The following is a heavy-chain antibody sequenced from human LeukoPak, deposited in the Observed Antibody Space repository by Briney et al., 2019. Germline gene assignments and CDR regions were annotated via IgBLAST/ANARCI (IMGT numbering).Heavy chain of an antibody. CDR2: INPNSGGT. D-gene: IGHD3-16*01. CDR1: GYTFTGYY. V-gene: IGHV1-2*02. J-gene: IGHJ6*03. CDR3: ARVRGELAGYYMDV. Sequence: ASVKVSCKASGYTFTGYYMHWVRQAPGQGLEWTGWINPNSGGTNYAQKFQGRVTMTRDTSISTAYMELSRLRSDDTAVYYCARVRGELAGYYMDVWGKGTTVTVSS.